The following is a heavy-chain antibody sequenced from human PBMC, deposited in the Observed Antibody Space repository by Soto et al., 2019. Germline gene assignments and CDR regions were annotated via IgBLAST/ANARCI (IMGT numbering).Heavy chain of an antibody. V-gene: IGHV4-4*03. CDR2: IYHSGST. J-gene: IGHJ4*02. CDR3: ARDWGSSSWYDY. D-gene: IGHD6-13*01. Sequence: PETLSHTHAVPGASIITNIWWSWVRQPPGKGLEWIGEIYHSGSTNYNPSLKSRVTISVDKSKNQFSLKLSSVTAADTAVYYCARDWGSSSWYDYWGQG. CDR1: GASIITNIW.